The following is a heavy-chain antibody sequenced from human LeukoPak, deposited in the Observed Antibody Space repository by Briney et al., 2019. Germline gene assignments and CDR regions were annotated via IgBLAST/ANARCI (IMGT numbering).Heavy chain of an antibody. D-gene: IGHD3/OR15-3a*01. V-gene: IGHV3-23*01. CDR2: VSPGGGTT. CDR1: GFAFGSEA. CDR3: ANDPVRTGYYPLWYYGMDV. Sequence: PGGSLRLSCAVSGFAFGSEAMSWVRQSPARGLEWVASVSPGGGTTYYADHVRGRFTISRDNSKNTLYLQMNSLRAEDTAVYYCANDPVRTGYYPLWYYGMDVWGQGTTVTVSS. J-gene: IGHJ6*02.